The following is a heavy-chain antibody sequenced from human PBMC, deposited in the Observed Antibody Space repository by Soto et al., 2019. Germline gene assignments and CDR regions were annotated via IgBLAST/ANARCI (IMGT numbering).Heavy chain of an antibody. V-gene: IGHV4-4*02. D-gene: IGHD3-3*01. J-gene: IGHJ6*02. CDR3: ARGGTIFGVVPPGMDV. CDR2: IYNSGST. Sequence: PPGKGLEFMGEIYNSGSTNYNPSLKSRVTIYVAKSKNQFSLKLSSVTAADTAVYYCARGGTIFGVVPPGMDVGGQGTTASVS.